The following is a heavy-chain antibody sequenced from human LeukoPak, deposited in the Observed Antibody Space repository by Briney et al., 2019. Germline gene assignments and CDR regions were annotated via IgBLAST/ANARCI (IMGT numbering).Heavy chain of an antibody. CDR2: MNPNSGNT. D-gene: IGHD6-19*01. Sequence: ASVKVSCKASGYTFTSYDINWVRQATGQGLEWMGWMNPNSGNTGYAQKFQGRVTMTRNTSISTAYMELSSLRSEDTAVYYCARESLSSNGWGDWGQGTLVTVSS. CDR1: GYTFTSYD. J-gene: IGHJ4*02. CDR3: ARESLSSNGWGD. V-gene: IGHV1-8*01.